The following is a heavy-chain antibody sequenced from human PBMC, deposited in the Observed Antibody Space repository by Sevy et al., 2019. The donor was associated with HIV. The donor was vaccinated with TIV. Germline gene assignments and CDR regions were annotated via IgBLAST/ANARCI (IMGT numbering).Heavy chain of an antibody. CDR3: AREATGAFDY. Sequence: SETLSLTCTVSGGSITTYYWSWIRQPPGKGLEWIGYIHYSGRNNYNPSLKSRLTISVDTSKNQFSLKLNSVTAADTAVYYCAREATGAFDYWGQGTLVTVSS. D-gene: IGHD5-12*01. CDR2: IHYSGRN. J-gene: IGHJ4*02. CDR1: GGSITTYY. V-gene: IGHV4-59*01.